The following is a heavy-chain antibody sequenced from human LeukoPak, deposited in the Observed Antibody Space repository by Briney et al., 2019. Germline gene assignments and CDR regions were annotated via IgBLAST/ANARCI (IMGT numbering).Heavy chain of an antibody. CDR3: ARGAPSSGWSFGAEYFQH. Sequence: ASVKVSCKASGYTFTSYYMHWVRQAPGQGLEWMGIINPSGGSTSYAQKFQGRVTMTRDTSTSTVYMELSSLRSEDTAVYYCARGAPSSGWSFGAEYFQHWGQGTLATVSS. V-gene: IGHV1-46*01. D-gene: IGHD6-19*01. CDR1: GYTFTSYY. CDR2: INPSGGST. J-gene: IGHJ1*01.